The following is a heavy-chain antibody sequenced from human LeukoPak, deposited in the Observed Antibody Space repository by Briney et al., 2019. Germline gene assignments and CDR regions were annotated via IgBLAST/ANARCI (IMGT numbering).Heavy chain of an antibody. CDR2: IYPGDSDT. J-gene: IGHJ3*02. CDR3: ARQRREQLILEAFDI. CDR1: GYSFTTYW. V-gene: IGHV5-51*01. D-gene: IGHD1-1*01. Sequence: GESLKISCKGSGYSFTTYWIGWVRQVPGKGLEWMGIIYPGDSDTRHSPSFQGQVTISADKSISTAYLQWSSLKASDTATYYCARQRREQLILEAFDIWGQGAMVTVSS.